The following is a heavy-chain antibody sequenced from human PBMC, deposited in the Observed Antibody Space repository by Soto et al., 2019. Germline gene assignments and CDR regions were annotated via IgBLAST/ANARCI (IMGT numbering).Heavy chain of an antibody. V-gene: IGHV4-30-4*01. D-gene: IGHD2-15*01. CDR2: IFYSGST. Sequence: QVQLQESGPGLVKPSQTLFLTCTVSGGSISSGDSYWSWIRQPPGKGLEWIGYIFYSGSTYYNPSLKSRVTISVNTSKNQFSLKLSAVTAADTAVYYCARYCSGGSCYPFDYWGQGTLVTVSS. CDR3: ARYCSGGSCYPFDY. CDR1: GGSISSGDSY. J-gene: IGHJ4*02.